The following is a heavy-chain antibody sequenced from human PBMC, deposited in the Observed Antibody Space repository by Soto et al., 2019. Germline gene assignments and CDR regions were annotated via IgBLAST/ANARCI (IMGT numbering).Heavy chain of an antibody. Sequence: ESGGGVVQPGGSLRLACAASGFTFSSYGMHWVRQAPGKGLEWVAVIWFDGNKEFYAASVEGRFTISRDNSKNMVYLEMNSPRDVDTAVYYCARAVPAAKGWFDSWGQGTLVTVSS. CDR1: GFTFSSYG. D-gene: IGHD2-2*01. CDR3: ARAVPAAKGWFDS. V-gene: IGHV3-33*01. CDR2: IWFDGNKE. J-gene: IGHJ5*01.